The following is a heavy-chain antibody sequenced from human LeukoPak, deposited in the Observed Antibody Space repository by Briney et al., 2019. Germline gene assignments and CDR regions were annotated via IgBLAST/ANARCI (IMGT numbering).Heavy chain of an antibody. CDR2: VYFSGNT. V-gene: IGHV4-39*07. J-gene: IGHJ4*02. D-gene: IGHD2-8*01. CDR3: ARARANECEPPPD. Sequence: SETLSLTCTVSGGSISSSSYYWGWIRQPPGMGLEWIGSVYFSGNTYYNPSLKSRVTISVDTSKNQFSLKLSSVTAADTAVYYCARARANECEPPPDWGQGTLVTVSS. CDR1: GGSISSSSYY.